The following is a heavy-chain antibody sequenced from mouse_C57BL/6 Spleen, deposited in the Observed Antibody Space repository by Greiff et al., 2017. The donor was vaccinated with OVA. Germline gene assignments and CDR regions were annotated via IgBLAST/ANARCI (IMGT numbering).Heavy chain of an antibody. CDR3: ARGGLTFPMDY. V-gene: IGHV1-69*01. D-gene: IGHD4-1*01. CDR2: IDPSDSYT. CDR1: GYTFTSYW. J-gene: IGHJ4*01. Sequence: QVQLKQPGAELVMPGASVKLSCKASGYTFTSYWMHWVKQRPGQGLEWIGEIDPSDSYTNYNQKFKGKSTLTVDKSSSTAYMQLSSLTSEDSAVYYCARGGLTFPMDYWGQGTSVTVSS.